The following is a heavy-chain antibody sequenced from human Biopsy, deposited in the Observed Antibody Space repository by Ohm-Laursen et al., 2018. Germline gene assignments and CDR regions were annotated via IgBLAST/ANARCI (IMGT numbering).Heavy chain of an antibody. J-gene: IGHJ6*02. CDR2: IYYSVMT. Sequence: SETLSLTCRVSGDSVTKYYWSWIRQPPGKGLELIGHIYYSVMTNYNPSLQSRVSISVDTSRNQVSLTLRSVTAADTAVYYCARDSGILNYGNFKYYHYYGMDVWGQGTKVTVSS. V-gene: IGHV4-59*02. CDR3: ARDSGILNYGNFKYYHYYGMDV. CDR1: GDSVTKYY. D-gene: IGHD4-11*01.